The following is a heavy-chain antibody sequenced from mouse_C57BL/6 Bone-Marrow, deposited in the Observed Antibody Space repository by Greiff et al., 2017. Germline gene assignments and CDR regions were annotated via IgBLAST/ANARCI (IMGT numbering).Heavy chain of an antibody. Sequence: VQLQQSGAELVRPGASVKLSCTASGFNIKDDYMHWVKQRPEQGLEWIGWIDPENGDTEYASKFQGKATITADTSSNTAYLQLSSLTSEDTAVYYCTTDYDSNYEDAMDYWGQGTSVTVSS. D-gene: IGHD2-5*01. CDR2: IDPENGDT. J-gene: IGHJ4*01. V-gene: IGHV14-4*01. CDR1: GFNIKDDY. CDR3: TTDYDSNYEDAMDY.